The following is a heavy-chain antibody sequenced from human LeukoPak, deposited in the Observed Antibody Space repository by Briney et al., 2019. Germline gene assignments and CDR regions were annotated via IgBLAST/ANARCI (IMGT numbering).Heavy chain of an antibody. Sequence: PAEPLSLPCTVSGYSNSYGYYWGWVRQPPGKGLEWVGSISHRGSNYYKPSLRTRIPISLERSKQKFSLKLTSVTAAGAAVYFCARGAEYYAIWRGYAGYSDYWGQGISVTVSS. CDR2: ISHRGSN. J-gene: IGHJ4*02. CDR3: ARGAEYYAIWRGYAGYSDY. D-gene: IGHD3-3*01. CDR1: GYSNSYGYY. V-gene: IGHV4-38-2*02.